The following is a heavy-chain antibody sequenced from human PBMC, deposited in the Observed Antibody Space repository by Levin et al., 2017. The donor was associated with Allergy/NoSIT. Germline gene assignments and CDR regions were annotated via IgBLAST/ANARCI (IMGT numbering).Heavy chain of an antibody. CDR3: AKDPFITMVRGVITPKPYFDY. J-gene: IGHJ4*02. D-gene: IGHD3-10*01. CDR1: GFTFSSYG. CDR2: ISYDGSNK. V-gene: IGHV3-30*18. Sequence: LSLTCAASGFTFSSYGMHWVRQAPGKGLEWVAVISYDGSNKYYADSVKGRFTISRDNSKNTLYLQMNSLRAEDTAVYYCAKDPFITMVRGVITPKPYFDYWGQGTLVTVSS.